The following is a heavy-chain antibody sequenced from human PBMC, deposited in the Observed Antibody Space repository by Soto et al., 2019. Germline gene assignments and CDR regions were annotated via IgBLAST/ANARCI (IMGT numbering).Heavy chain of an antibody. D-gene: IGHD5-12*01. CDR2: IYYSGST. J-gene: IGHJ4*02. CDR1: GGSISGYY. CDR3: AGGDGYNLH. Sequence: QVQLQESGPRLVKPSETLSLTCTVSGGSISGYYWSWIRQPPGKGLEWIGYIYYSGSTNCNPSLKSRVSISVDTSKNQFSLILSSVTAADTAVYYCAGGDGYNLHWGQGTLVTVSS. V-gene: IGHV4-59*01.